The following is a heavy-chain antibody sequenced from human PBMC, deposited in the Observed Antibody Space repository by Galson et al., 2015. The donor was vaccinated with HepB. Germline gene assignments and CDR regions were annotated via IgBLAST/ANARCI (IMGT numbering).Heavy chain of an antibody. CDR2: FDPEDGET. V-gene: IGHV1-24*01. CDR3: ATGGGATHWFDP. J-gene: IGHJ5*02. D-gene: IGHD1-26*01. CDR1: GYTLTELS. Sequence: SVKVSCKVSGYTLTELSIHWVRQAPGKGLEWMGGFDPEDGETIYAQKFQGRVTMTEDTSTDTAYMELSSLISEDTAVYYCATGGGATHWFDPWGQGTLVTVSS.